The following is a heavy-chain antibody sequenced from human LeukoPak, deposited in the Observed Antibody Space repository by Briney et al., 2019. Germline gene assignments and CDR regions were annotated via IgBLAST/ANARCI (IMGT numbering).Heavy chain of an antibody. CDR1: GYTFTSYG. CDR3: ARVSSIFRNFDY. CDR2: INPNSGGT. J-gene: IGHJ4*02. Sequence: ASVKVSCKASGYTFTSYGISWVRQAPGQGLEWMGWINPNSGGTNYAQKFQGRVTMTRDTSISTAYMELSRLRSDDTALYYCARVSSIFRNFDYWGQGTLVTVSS. V-gene: IGHV1-2*02. D-gene: IGHD2/OR15-2a*01.